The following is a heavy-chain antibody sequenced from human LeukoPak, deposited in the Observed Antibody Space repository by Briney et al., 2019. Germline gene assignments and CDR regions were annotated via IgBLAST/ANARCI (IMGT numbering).Heavy chain of an antibody. J-gene: IGHJ4*02. CDR3: ARTYCSGGSCYLDY. CDR1: GITFSSYE. CDR2: ISGSSNSYT. V-gene: IGHV3-48*03. D-gene: IGHD2-15*01. Sequence: PGGSLRLSCAASGITFSSYEVNWVRQAPGKGLEWVSYISGSSNSYTNYAESVKGRFTISRDNAKKSLYLQMSSLRAEDTAVFYCARTYCSGGSCYLDYWGQGSLVTASS.